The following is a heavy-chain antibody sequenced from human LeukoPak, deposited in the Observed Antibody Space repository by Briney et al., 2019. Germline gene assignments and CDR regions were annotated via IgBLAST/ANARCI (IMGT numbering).Heavy chain of an antibody. D-gene: IGHD7-27*01. Sequence: PSETLSLTCTVSGGSIRSAGYSWFWIRQFPGKGLEWIGYIYYSGSTAYNPSLKSRVSISLDTSENQFSLNLTSVTAADTAVYFCARDGATGVIDHWGQGTLVTVSS. V-gene: IGHV4-31*03. J-gene: IGHJ4*02. CDR1: GGSIRSAGYS. CDR2: IYYSGST. CDR3: ARDGATGVIDH.